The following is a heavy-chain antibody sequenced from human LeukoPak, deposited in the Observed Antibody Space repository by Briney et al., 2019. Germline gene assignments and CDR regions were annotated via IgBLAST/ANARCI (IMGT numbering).Heavy chain of an antibody. CDR3: AKRLSSSSTWYYFDY. J-gene: IGHJ4*02. D-gene: IGHD6-13*01. CDR2: ISGSGGST. Sequence: GGSLRLSCAASGFTFSSYGMSWVRQPPGKGLEWVSVISGSGGSTYYADSVKGRFTISRDNSKNTLYLQMNSLRAEDTAVYYCAKRLSSSSTWYYFDYWGQGTLVTVSS. V-gene: IGHV3-23*01. CDR1: GFTFSSYG.